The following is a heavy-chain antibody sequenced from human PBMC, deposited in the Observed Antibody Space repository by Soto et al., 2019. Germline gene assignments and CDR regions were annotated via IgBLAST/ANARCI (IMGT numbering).Heavy chain of an antibody. J-gene: IGHJ4*02. Sequence: GGSLRLSCAASGFTFSSYAMHWVRQAPGKGLEWVAVISYDGSNKYYADSVEGRFTISRDNAKNTLYLQMNSLRAEDTAVYYCVRTSLVVAAATREDYWGQGTLVTVSS. CDR1: GFTFSSYA. CDR2: ISYDGSNK. V-gene: IGHV3-30-3*01. D-gene: IGHD2-15*01. CDR3: VRTSLVVAAATREDY.